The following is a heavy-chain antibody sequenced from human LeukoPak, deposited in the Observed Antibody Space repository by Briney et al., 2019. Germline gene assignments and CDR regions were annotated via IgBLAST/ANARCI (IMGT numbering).Heavy chain of an antibody. Sequence: GGSLRLSCAASGFSLINYGMHWVRQAPGKGLEWVAFIRYDGANRYYADSVKGRFTISRDNSKNTLDLQMNSLRTEDTAVYYCARSYYPDLSATPDYWGQGTLLTVSS. CDR1: GFSLINYG. V-gene: IGHV3-30*02. D-gene: IGHD3-22*01. J-gene: IGHJ4*02. CDR3: ARSYYPDLSATPDY. CDR2: IRYDGANR.